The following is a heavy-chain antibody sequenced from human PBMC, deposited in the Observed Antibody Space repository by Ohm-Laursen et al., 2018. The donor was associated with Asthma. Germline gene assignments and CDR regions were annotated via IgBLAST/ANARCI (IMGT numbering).Heavy chain of an antibody. CDR1: GYTFTGYY. CDR2: ISPNSGDT. D-gene: IGHD1-7*01. Sequence: ASVKVSCNASGYTFTGYYMHWVRQAPGQGPEWMGRISPNSGDTKYAQKFQSRVTMARDTSISTAYMELSRLRSDDTAVYYCARERNRYNWNYADYWGQGTLVTVSS. J-gene: IGHJ4*02. CDR3: ARERNRYNWNYADY. V-gene: IGHV1-2*06.